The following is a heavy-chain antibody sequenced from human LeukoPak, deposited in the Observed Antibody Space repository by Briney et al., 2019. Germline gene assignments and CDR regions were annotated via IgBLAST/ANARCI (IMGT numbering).Heavy chain of an antibody. D-gene: IGHD6-19*01. CDR3: ARGLYSSGWIDAFDI. CDR1: GGTFTSYA. V-gene: IGHV7-4-1*02. CDR2: INTNTGNP. Sequence: GSSVKVSCKASGGTFTSYAMNWVRQAPGQGLEWMGWINTNTGNPTYAQGFTGRFVFSLDTSVSTAYLQISSLKAEDTAVYYCARGLYSSGWIDAFDIWGQGTMVTVSS. J-gene: IGHJ3*02.